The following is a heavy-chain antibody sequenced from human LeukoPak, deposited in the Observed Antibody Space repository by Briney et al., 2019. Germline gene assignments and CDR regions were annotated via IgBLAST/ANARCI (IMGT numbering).Heavy chain of an antibody. V-gene: IGHV1-69*05. Sequence: SVKVSCKASGGTLTRYAITWVRQAPGQGLEWMGGFIPFFGRTNYAQKFQGRVTITTDEATTTAYMELSRLRSEDTAVYYCARGATQLSPATVEVALNYFDPWGRGTLVTVSS. CDR1: GGTLTRYA. CDR3: ARGATQLSPATVEVALNYFDP. D-gene: IGHD4-11*01. CDR2: FIPFFGRT. J-gene: IGHJ5*02.